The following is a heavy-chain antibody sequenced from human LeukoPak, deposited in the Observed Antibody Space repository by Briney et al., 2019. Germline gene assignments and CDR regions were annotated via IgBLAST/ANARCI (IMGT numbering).Heavy chain of an antibody. Sequence: ASVKVPCKASGYTFTSYAMNWGRQAPGQGLEWMGWINTNTGNPTYAQGFTGRFVFSLDTSVSTAYLQISSLKAEDTAVYYCARDQLYYDSSGYYYGWFDPWGQGTLVTVSS. CDR1: GYTFTSYA. CDR2: INTNTGNP. D-gene: IGHD3-22*01. V-gene: IGHV7-4-1*02. J-gene: IGHJ5*02. CDR3: ARDQLYYDSSGYYYGWFDP.